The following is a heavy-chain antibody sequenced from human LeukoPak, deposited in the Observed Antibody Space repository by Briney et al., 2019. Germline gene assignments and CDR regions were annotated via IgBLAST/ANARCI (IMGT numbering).Heavy chain of an antibody. CDR3: IRMATTFTVDY. Sequence: GESLRLSCVLSGLTFSDAWMSWVRQAPGKGLEWVGRIRNDRITDYAAPVQGRFSISRDNSRNTFYLQMNSLRTEDTGMYFCIRMATTFTVDYWGQGTLVTVSS. J-gene: IGHJ4*02. CDR1: GLTFSDAW. CDR2: IRNDRIT. D-gene: IGHD5-12*01. V-gene: IGHV3-15*01.